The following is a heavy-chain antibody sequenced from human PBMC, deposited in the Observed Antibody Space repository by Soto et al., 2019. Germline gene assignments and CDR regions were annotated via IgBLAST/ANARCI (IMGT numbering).Heavy chain of an antibody. CDR2: IYYSGST. CDR1: GGSISSGGYY. D-gene: IGHD6-13*01. J-gene: IGHJ3*02. CDR3: ARDEAAAGTIGAFDI. V-gene: IGHV4-31*03. Sequence: QVQLQESGPGLVKPSQTLSLTCTVSGGSISSGGYYWSWIRQHPGKGLEWIGYIYYSGSTYYNPSLKSRVTISVDTSKNQFSLKLSSVTAADTAVYYCARDEAAAGTIGAFDIWGQGTMVTVSS.